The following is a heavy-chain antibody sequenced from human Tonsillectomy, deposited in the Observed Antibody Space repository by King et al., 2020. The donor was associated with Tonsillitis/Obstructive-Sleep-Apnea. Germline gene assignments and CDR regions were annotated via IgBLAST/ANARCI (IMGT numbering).Heavy chain of an antibody. Sequence: QLQESGPGLVKPSETLSLTCTVSGGSVSSGSYYWSWIRQPPGKGLEWIGYIYYSGSTNYNPSLKSRVTISVDTSKNQFSLKLSSVTAADTAVYYCATSPYSGIPTSWGQGTLVTVSS. CDR1: GGSVSSGSYY. CDR2: IYYSGST. J-gene: IGHJ4*02. CDR3: ATSPYSGIPTS. D-gene: IGHD1-26*01. V-gene: IGHV4-61*01.